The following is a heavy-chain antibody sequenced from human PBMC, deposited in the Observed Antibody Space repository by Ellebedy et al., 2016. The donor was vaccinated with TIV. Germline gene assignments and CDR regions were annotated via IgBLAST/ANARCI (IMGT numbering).Heavy chain of an antibody. D-gene: IGHD3-10*01. CDR1: GYSISSDYY. V-gene: IGHV4-38-2*02. Sequence: SETLSLTCTVSGYSISSDYYWGWIRPPPGTGLEWIGSVYHSGTTYYNPSLKTRVTISIDSSKNQFSLKLNSVTAADTAVYYCARGGTSGTHHCDYWGQGTLVTVSS. J-gene: IGHJ4*02. CDR3: ARGGTSGTHHCDY. CDR2: VYHSGTT.